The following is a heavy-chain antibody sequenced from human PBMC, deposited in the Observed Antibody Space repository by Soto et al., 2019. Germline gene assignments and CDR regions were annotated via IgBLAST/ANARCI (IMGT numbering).Heavy chain of an antibody. Sequence: ASVKVSCKASGYTFTSYAMHWVRQAPGQRLEWMGWINAGNGNTKYSQKFQGRVTITRDTSASTAYMELSSLRSEDTAVYYCAREGGRTHQTYYYYGMDVWGQGTTVTVSS. V-gene: IGHV1-3*01. CDR1: GYTFTSYA. D-gene: IGHD6-25*01. CDR2: INAGNGNT. J-gene: IGHJ6*02. CDR3: AREGGRTHQTYYYYGMDV.